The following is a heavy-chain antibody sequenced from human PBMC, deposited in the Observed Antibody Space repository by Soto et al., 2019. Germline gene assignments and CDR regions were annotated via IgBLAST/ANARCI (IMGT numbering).Heavy chain of an antibody. CDR3: ASGMIVVARQPLTY. CDR1: GGSISSGGYY. V-gene: IGHV4-31*03. Sequence: QVQLQESGPGLVKPSQTLSLTCTVSGGSISSGGYYWSWVRQHPGKGLEWIGYIHYSGSTYYNPSLKSRIIISVDTSKKQFSLNLSSVTAADTAVYYCASGMIVVARQPLTYWGQGTLVTDSS. CDR2: IHYSGST. D-gene: IGHD3-22*01. J-gene: IGHJ4*02.